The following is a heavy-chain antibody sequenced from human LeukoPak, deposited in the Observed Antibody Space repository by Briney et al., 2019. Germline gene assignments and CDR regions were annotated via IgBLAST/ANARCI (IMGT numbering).Heavy chain of an antibody. CDR1: GFTFSYYA. Sequence: GGSLRLSCAASGFTFSYYAMDWVRQAPGKGLEWVAVISSDGSNKYYADSVKGRFTISRDNSENTLWLQMNSLRAEDTAVYYFARDVQGPFDPWGQGTLVTVSS. CDR2: ISSDGSNK. V-gene: IGHV3-30*01. CDR3: ARDVQGPFDP. J-gene: IGHJ5*02.